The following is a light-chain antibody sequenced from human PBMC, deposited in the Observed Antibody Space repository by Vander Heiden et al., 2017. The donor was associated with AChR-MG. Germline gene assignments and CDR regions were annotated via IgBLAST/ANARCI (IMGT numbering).Light chain of an antibody. CDR1: TSNIGSNY. Sequence: QSAVTQPPSASGPPGQRVTISCSGSTSNIGSNYVFWYQHLPGTAPKLLIFRNNQRPSGVPDRFSGSKSGTSASLAIGGLRSEDETDYFCATWDDSLSGPVFGGGTKLTVL. CDR2: RNN. CDR3: ATWDDSLSGPV. V-gene: IGLV1-47*01. J-gene: IGLJ3*02.